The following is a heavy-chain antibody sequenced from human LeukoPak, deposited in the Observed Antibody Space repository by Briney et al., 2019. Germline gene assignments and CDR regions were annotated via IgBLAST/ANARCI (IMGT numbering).Heavy chain of an antibody. Sequence: GGSLRLSCEASGFTFSDCWMSWIRQSPGKGLEWVANIKDDGSEIYYVDSVKGRFTISRDNAKNSLYLQMNSLRAEDTALYYCVRRGNRWGDYWGQGTLVTVSS. CDR2: IKDDGSEI. D-gene: IGHD3-16*01. CDR3: VRRGNRWGDY. CDR1: GFTFSDCW. J-gene: IGHJ4*02. V-gene: IGHV3-7*01.